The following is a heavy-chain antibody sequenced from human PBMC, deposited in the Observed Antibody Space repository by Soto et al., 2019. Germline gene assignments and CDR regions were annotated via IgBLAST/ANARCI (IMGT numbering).Heavy chain of an antibody. CDR3: ARLPRYDFWT. D-gene: IGHD3-3*01. CDR2: IYYPGST. Sequence: QLQLQESGPGLVKPSETLSLTCTVSGGSITITNYYWGWIRQPPGKGLEWIGHIYYPGSTSYNPSLNSRVTISVDTSKHQFSLKLTSVTAADTAVYYCARLPRYDFWTWGQGTLVTVSS. V-gene: IGHV4-39*01. CDR1: GGSITITNYY. J-gene: IGHJ1*01.